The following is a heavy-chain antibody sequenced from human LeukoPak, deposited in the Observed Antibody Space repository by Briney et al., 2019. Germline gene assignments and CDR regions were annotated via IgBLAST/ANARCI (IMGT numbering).Heavy chain of an antibody. CDR2: ISSSSRTI. Sequence: VGSLRLSCAASGFTFSSYNMNWVRQAPGKGLEWVSHISSSSRTIYYADPVKGRFTISRDNAKNSLYLQMNSLRAEDTAVYYCTREAPTTVTTLDYWGRGTLVTVSS. CDR3: TREAPTTVTTLDY. J-gene: IGHJ4*02. CDR1: GFTFSSYN. D-gene: IGHD4-17*01. V-gene: IGHV3-48*01.